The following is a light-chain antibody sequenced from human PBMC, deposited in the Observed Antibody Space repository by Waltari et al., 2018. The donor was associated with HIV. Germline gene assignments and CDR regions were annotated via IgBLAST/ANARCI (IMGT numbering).Light chain of an antibody. CDR2: RNN. V-gene: IGLV1-47*01. J-gene: IGLJ2*01. CDR3: AAWDDSLSGPV. Sequence: QSVLTQPPSASGTPGQRFTISCSGSSSNIGSNHVYWYQQLPGTAPKRLIYRNNQRPSGVPDRFSGSKSGTSSSLAISGLRSEDEADYYCAAWDDSLSGPVFGGGTKLTVL. CDR1: SSNIGSNH.